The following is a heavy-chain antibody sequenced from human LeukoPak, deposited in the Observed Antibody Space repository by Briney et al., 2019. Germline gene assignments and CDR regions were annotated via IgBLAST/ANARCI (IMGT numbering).Heavy chain of an antibody. J-gene: IGHJ4*02. CDR2: MNPNSGNT. D-gene: IGHD3-10*01. CDR3: ARGPQVLWFGETVDY. V-gene: IGHV1-8*01. Sequence: ASVKVSCKASGYAFTSYDINWVRQATGQGLEWMGWMNPNSGNTGYAQKFQGRVTMTRNTSISTAYMELSSLRSEDTAVYYCARGPQVLWFGETVDYWGQGTLVTVSS. CDR1: GYAFTSYD.